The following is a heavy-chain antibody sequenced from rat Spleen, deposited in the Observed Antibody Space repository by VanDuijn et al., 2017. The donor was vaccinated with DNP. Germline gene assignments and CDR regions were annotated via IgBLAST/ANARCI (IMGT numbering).Heavy chain of an antibody. Sequence: EVRLVESGGGLVQPGRSLRLSCAASGFTFSDYNMAWVRQAPKKGLEWVATIIYDGSRTYYRDSVKGRFTISRDNAKSTLYLQMDSLRSEDTATYYCARRSTNGGPPAYWGQGTLVTVSS. V-gene: IGHV5S10*01. J-gene: IGHJ3*01. CDR2: IIYDGSRT. CDR1: GFTFSDYN. D-gene: IGHD1-11*01. CDR3: ARRSTNGGPPAY.